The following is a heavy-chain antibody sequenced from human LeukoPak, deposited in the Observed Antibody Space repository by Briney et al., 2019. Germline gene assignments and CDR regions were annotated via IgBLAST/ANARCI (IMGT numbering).Heavy chain of an antibody. CDR3: ARHVAAAIDY. J-gene: IGHJ4*02. D-gene: IGHD6-13*01. V-gene: IGHV4-39*01. Sequence: SETLSLTCTVSGGSISSSSYYWGWIRQPPGKGREWIGSIYYSGSTYYNPSLKSLVTISVNTSKNQFSLKLSSVTAADTAVYYCARHVAAAIDYWGQGTLVTVSS. CDR2: IYYSGST. CDR1: GGSISSSSYY.